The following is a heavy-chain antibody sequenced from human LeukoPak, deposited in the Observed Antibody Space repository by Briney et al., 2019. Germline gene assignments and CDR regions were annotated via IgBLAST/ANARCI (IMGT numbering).Heavy chain of an antibody. CDR3: ARERVESSGYYWDY. D-gene: IGHD3-22*01. Sequence: GGSLRLSCAASGFTFSSYTMHWVRQAPGKGLEGLAVISYDGSNKYYADSVKGRFTISRDTSKITLYLQMNSLRAEDTAVYYCARERVESSGYYWDYWGQGTLVTVSS. V-gene: IGHV3-30-3*01. CDR2: ISYDGSNK. CDR1: GFTFSSYT. J-gene: IGHJ4*02.